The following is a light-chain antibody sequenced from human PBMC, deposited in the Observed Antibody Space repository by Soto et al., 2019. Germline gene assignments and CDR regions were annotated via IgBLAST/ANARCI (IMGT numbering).Light chain of an antibody. CDR2: DAF. CDR3: QQRSSWPIT. CDR1: QSVGSY. J-gene: IGKJ4*01. Sequence: EIVLTQSPATLSLSPGERATLSCRASQSVGSYFALYQQKPGQAPRLLIYDAFSRATGIPARFSGSGSGTDFTLTISSLEPEDFAVYFCQQRSSWPITFGGGTMVDIK. V-gene: IGKV3-11*01.